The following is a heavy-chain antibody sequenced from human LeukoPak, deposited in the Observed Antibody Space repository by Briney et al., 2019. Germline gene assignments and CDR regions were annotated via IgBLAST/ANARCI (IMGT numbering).Heavy chain of an antibody. CDR3: ARDGTRFTLAAAVRPSLY. CDR1: GYIFTSYG. CDR2: ISTYNGNT. D-gene: IGHD6-13*01. J-gene: IGHJ4*02. V-gene: IGHV1-18*04. Sequence: GASVKVSCKAAGYIFTSYGISWVRRAPGQGLRWMGWISTYNGNTNYEQTLQGRVTMTTDTSTSTAYMELRSLRYDDTAVYYCARDGTRFTLAAAVRPSLYWGQGTLVTVSS.